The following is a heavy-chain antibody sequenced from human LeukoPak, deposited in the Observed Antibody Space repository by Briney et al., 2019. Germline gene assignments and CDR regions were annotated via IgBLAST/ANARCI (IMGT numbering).Heavy chain of an antibody. CDR2: ISSSSSYI. CDR1: GFTISSYS. J-gene: IGHJ4*02. D-gene: IGHD2-2*01. CDR3: AREDIVVVPAAMRSVDY. Sequence: GGSLRLSCAASGFTISSYSMNWVRQAPGKGLEWDSSISSSSSYIYYADSVKGRFTISRDNAKNSLYLQMNSLRAEDTAVYYCAREDIVVVPAAMRSVDYWGQGTLVTVSS. V-gene: IGHV3-21*01.